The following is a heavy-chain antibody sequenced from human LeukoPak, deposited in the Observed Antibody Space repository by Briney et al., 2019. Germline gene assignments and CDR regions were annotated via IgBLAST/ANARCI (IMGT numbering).Heavy chain of an antibody. Sequence: GGSLRLSCAASGFTFSGYWMDWVRQAPGKGLEWVATIKQDGSEIYYVDSVKGRFTISRDNAQNSLYLQMNSLRAEDTAVYYCAKTHYGDYGPPAYWGQGTLVTVSS. CDR3: AKTHYGDYGPPAY. CDR1: GFTFSGYW. J-gene: IGHJ4*02. V-gene: IGHV3-7*03. D-gene: IGHD4-17*01. CDR2: IKQDGSEI.